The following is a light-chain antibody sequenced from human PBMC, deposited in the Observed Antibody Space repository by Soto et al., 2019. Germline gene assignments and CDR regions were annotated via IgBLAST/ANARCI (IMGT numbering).Light chain of an antibody. V-gene: IGKV1-39*01. CDR3: QESYSNTPT. Sequence: DIPMTQSPASLSASVGDRVTITCRASQYISSYLNWYQQKPGKAPKVLIYSASSLESGVPSRISGSGSGTDFTLTISSLQPEDFATYYCQESYSNTPTFGGGTKVEIK. CDR2: SAS. J-gene: IGKJ4*01. CDR1: QYISSY.